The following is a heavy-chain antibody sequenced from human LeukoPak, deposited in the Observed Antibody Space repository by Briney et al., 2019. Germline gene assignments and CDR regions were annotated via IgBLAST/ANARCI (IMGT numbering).Heavy chain of an antibody. CDR1: GFTFSSYW. CDR3: AKARGIVGATTN. CDR2: INGSGGST. V-gene: IGHV3-23*01. D-gene: IGHD1-26*01. J-gene: IGHJ4*02. Sequence: GGSLRLSCAASGFTFSSYWMSWVRQAPGKGLEWVSAINGSGGSTYYADSVKGRFTISRDNSKNTLYLQMNSLRAEDTAVYYCAKARGIVGATTNWGQGTLVTVSS.